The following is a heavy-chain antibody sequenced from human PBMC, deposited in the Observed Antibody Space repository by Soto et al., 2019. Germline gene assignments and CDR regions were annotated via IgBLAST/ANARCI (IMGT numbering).Heavy chain of an antibody. J-gene: IGHJ4*02. V-gene: IGHV3-64D*08. D-gene: IGHD2-15*01. CDR2: IWSDGSST. CDR1: GFTFSSYG. Sequence: GSLRLSCAASGFTFSSYGMHWVRQAPGKGLECVSAIWSDGSSTYYADSVKGRFTISRDNSKNTLYLLMSSLRAEDTAVYYCVGRYCSGGSCPRYFDYWGQGTLVTVSS. CDR3: VGRYCSGGSCPRYFDY.